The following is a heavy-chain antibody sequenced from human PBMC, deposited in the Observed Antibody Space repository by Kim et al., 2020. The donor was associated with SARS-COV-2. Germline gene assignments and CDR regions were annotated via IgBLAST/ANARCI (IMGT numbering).Heavy chain of an antibody. CDR2: IYYTGST. J-gene: IGHJ4*02. CDR3: ARRKGFYNNYYFDY. V-gene: IGHV4-59*08. Sequence: SETLSLTCTVSGGSISSSYWTWIRQPPGKALEWIGYIYYTGSTNYNPSLKSRVTLSVDTSKDQFSLKLNSVTAADTAVYYCARRKGFYNNYYFDYWGQGTLVTVSS. CDR1: GGSISSSY. D-gene: IGHD4-4*01.